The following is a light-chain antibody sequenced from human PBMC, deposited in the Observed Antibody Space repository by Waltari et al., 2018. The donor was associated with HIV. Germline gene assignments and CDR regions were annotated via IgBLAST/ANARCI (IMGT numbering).Light chain of an antibody. CDR2: EVS. V-gene: IGLV2-14*01. CDR3: SSYTGTSTLYV. CDR1: NSDLGAYNY. J-gene: IGLJ1*01. Sequence: QSALTQPASVSGSPGQSITISCTGTNSDLGAYNYVSWYQQHPGKAPKLLIYEVSNRPSGFSKRFAGSTSGTTASLTISGLQAEDEADYYCSSYTGTSTLYVFGPGTKVTVL.